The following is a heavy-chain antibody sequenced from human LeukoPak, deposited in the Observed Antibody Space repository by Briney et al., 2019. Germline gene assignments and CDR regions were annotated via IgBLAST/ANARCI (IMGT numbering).Heavy chain of an antibody. Sequence: ASVKVSCKASGYTFTSYGISWVRQAPGQGLEWMGRISAYNGNTNYAQKLQGRVTMTTDTSTSTAYMELRSLRSDDTAVYYCAIRGRGYSGYDPLGYWGQGTLVTVS. J-gene: IGHJ4*02. CDR3: AIRGRGYSGYDPLGY. D-gene: IGHD5-12*01. CDR1: GYTFTSYG. CDR2: ISAYNGNT. V-gene: IGHV1-18*01.